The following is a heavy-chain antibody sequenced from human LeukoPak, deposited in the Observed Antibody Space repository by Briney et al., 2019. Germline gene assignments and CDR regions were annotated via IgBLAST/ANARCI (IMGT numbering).Heavy chain of an antibody. J-gene: IGHJ5*02. V-gene: IGHV1-2*02. CDR1: GYSFTDYY. Sequence: ASVKVSCKASGYSFTDYYMHWVRQAPGQGLEWMGWINPNSGGTNSAQKFQGRVTMTRDTSITTVYMEVSWLTSDDTAIYYCARADRLHGGPYLIGPWGQGTLVTVSS. CDR3: ARADRLHGGPYLIGP. D-gene: IGHD2-21*01. CDR2: INPNSGGT.